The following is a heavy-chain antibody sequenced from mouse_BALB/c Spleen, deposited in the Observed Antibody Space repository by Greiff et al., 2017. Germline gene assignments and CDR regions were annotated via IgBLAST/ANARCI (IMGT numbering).Heavy chain of an antibody. CDR2: IDPENGDT. CDR1: GFNIKDYY. V-gene: IGHV14-4*02. D-gene: IGHD3-3*01. CDR3: ARSPYPYYAMDY. J-gene: IGHJ4*01. Sequence: VQLQQSGAELVRSGASVKLSCTASGFNIKDYYMHWVKQRPEQGLEWIGWIDPENGDTEYAPKFQGKATMTADTSSNTAYLQLSSLTSEDTAVYYCARSPYPYYAMDYWGQGTSVTVSS.